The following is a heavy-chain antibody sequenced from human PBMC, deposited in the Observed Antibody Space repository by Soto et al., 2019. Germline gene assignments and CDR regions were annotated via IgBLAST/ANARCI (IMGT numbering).Heavy chain of an antibody. J-gene: IGHJ5*01. Sequence: QVQLQETGPGLVEPSQTLYLICTVSGASIITDGYYWTWIRQHPGKGLEWLGYIHYSGGATYSPYYNPSLHCRIAISVDISKSLFSLKLTSVTAADTDVYYCARVPTYYQDSISYQPFHSWGQGTQVTVSS. V-gene: IGHV4-31*03. CDR2: IHYSGGATYSP. D-gene: IGHD3-22*01. CDR3: ARVPTYYQDSISYQPFHS. CDR1: GASIITDGYY.